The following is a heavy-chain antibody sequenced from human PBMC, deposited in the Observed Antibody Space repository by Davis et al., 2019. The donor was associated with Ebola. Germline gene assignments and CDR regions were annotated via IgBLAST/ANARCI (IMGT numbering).Heavy chain of an antibody. J-gene: IGHJ6*04. CDR3: ARDVLGRVIVASGMDV. CDR1: GFTVSSNY. V-gene: IGHV3-33*08. Sequence: GESLKISCAASGFTVSSNYMSWVRQAPGKGLEWVAVIWYDGSNKYYADSVKGRFTISRDNSKNTLYLQMNSLRAEEPAVYYCARDVLGRVIVASGMDVWGKGTTVTVSS. CDR2: IWYDGSNK. D-gene: IGHD7-27*01.